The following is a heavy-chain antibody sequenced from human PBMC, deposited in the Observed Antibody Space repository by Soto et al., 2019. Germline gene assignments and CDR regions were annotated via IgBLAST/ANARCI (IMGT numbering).Heavy chain of an antibody. CDR1: GYSISSGYY. J-gene: IGHJ5*02. Sequence: PSETLSLTCAVSGYSISSGYYWGWIRQPPGKGLEWIGDIYHSGSTYYNPSLKSRVTISLDTSKNQFSLKLNSVTAADTAVYYCAKRRGIYDSSGYYNWFDPWGKGTLVTVSS. D-gene: IGHD3-22*01. CDR3: AKRRGIYDSSGYYNWFDP. V-gene: IGHV4-38-2*01. CDR2: IYHSGST.